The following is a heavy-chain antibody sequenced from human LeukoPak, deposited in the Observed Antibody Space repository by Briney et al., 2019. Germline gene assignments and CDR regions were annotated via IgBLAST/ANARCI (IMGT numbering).Heavy chain of an antibody. D-gene: IGHD3-22*01. J-gene: IGHJ4*02. CDR1: GFTFSSYT. V-gene: IGHV3-21*01. Sequence: GGSLRLSCAASGFTFSSYTTNWVRQAPGKGLEWVSSISSSSSYIYYADSVKGRFTISRDNAKNSLYLQMNSLRAEDTAVYYCARENNDSSGTMYYFDYWGQGTLVTVSS. CDR3: ARENNDSSGTMYYFDY. CDR2: ISSSSSYI.